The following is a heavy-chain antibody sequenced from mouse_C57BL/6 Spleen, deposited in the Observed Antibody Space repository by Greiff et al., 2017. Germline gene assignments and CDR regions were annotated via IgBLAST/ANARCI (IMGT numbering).Heavy chain of an antibody. J-gene: IGHJ3*01. CDR3: ARSVEAWFAY. CDR1: GYAFSSSW. Sequence: QVQLQQSGPELVKPGASVKISCKASGYAFSSSWMNWVKQRPGKGLEWIGRIYPGDGDTNYNGKFKGKATLTADKSSSHAYMQLSSLTSEDSAVYFCARSVEAWFAYWGQGTLVTVSA. V-gene: IGHV1-82*01. CDR2: IYPGDGDT.